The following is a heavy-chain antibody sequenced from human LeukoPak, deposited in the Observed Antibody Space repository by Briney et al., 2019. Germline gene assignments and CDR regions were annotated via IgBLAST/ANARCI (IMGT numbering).Heavy chain of an antibody. Sequence: ASVKVSCKASGYTFTSYGITWVRQAPGQGLEWMGWISAYNGNTNCAQKLQGRVTMTTDTSTTTAYMDLRSLRSDDTAVYYCATSSGSGSPQGYWGQGTLVTVSS. CDR3: ATSSGSGSPQGY. D-gene: IGHD3-10*01. J-gene: IGHJ4*02. CDR2: ISAYNGNT. V-gene: IGHV1-18*01. CDR1: GYTFTSYG.